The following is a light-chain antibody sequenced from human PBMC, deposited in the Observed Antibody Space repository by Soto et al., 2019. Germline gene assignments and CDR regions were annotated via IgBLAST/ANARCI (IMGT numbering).Light chain of an antibody. CDR1: QTISSW. Sequence: IQMTQSPSSLSASVGDRVTITCRASQTISSWLAWYQQKPGKAPKLLIYTASSLERGVPSRFSGSGSGTEFTLTISSLQPDDFATYYCQQYNSYSPRTFGGGTKVDIK. J-gene: IGKJ4*02. V-gene: IGKV1-5*03. CDR2: TAS. CDR3: QQYNSYSPRT.